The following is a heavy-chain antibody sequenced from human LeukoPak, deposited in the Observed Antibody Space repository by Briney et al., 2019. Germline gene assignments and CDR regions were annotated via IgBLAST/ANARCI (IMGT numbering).Heavy chain of an antibody. CDR3: TRGSIFGVLTYAEDY. D-gene: IGHD3-3*01. V-gene: IGHV3-15*01. CDR2: IKSKKDGGTA. J-gene: IGHJ4*01. CDR1: GFTFNTAW. Sequence: PGGSLRLSCAASGFTFNTAWMSWVRQAPGKGLERGGRIKSKKDGGTADYTAPVKGRFIISRDDSKNTLYLQMNSLKIEDTAVYYCTRGSIFGVLTYAEDYWGDGTLVTVSS.